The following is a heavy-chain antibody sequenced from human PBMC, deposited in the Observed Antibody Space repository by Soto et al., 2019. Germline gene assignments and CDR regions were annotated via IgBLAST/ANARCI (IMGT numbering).Heavy chain of an antibody. CDR3: ARESEDLTSNFDY. J-gene: IGHJ4*02. CDR2: ISSTTNYI. CDR1: GFTFTRYS. V-gene: IGHV3-21*01. Sequence: PGRSLRLSCAASGFTFTRYSMNWVRQAPGKGLEWVSSISSTTNYIYYADSMKGRFTVSRDNAKNSVYLEMNSLSAEDTALYYCARESEDLTSNFDYWGQGTLVTVS.